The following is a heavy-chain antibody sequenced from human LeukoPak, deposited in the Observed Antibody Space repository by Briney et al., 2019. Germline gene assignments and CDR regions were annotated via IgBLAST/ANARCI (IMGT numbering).Heavy chain of an antibody. D-gene: IGHD3-22*01. CDR1: GGTFSSYA. J-gene: IGHJ6*02. V-gene: IGHV1-69*13. CDR3: AKGIARTYYHDSSGYHGYYYGMDV. CDR2: IIPIFGTA. Sequence: ASVKVSCKASGGTFSSYAISWVRQAPGQGLEWMGGIIPIFGTANYAQKFQGRVTITADESTSTAYMELSSLRSEDTAVYYCAKGIARTYYHDSSGYHGYYYGMDVWGQGTTVTVSS.